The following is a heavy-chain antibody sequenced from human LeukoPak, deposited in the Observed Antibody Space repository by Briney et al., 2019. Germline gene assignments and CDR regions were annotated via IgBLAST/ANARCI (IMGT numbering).Heavy chain of an antibody. D-gene: IGHD3-22*01. CDR3: ARDLGSSGYYYPYYFDY. CDR2: MNLNSGNT. J-gene: IGHJ4*02. Sequence: GASVKVSCKASGYTFTSYDINWVRQATGQGLEWMGWMNLNSGNTGYAQKLQGRVTMTTDTSTSTAYMELRSLRSDDTAVYYCARDLGSSGYYYPYYFDYWGQGTLVTVSS. V-gene: IGHV1-8*01. CDR1: GYTFTSYD.